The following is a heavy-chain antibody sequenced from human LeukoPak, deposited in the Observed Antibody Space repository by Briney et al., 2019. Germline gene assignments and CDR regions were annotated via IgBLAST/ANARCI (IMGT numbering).Heavy chain of an antibody. J-gene: IGHJ4*02. CDR2: ISYDGSDK. CDR3: AKGKYYYGSGSYPSAYYFDY. V-gene: IGHV3-30-3*01. Sequence: GGSLRLSCAASGFTFSSYAIHWVRQAPGKGLEWVAVISYDGSDKYYADSVKGRFTISRDNSKNTLYLQMNSLRAEDTAVYYCAKGKYYYGSGSYPSAYYFDYWGQGTLVTVSS. D-gene: IGHD3-10*01. CDR1: GFTFSSYA.